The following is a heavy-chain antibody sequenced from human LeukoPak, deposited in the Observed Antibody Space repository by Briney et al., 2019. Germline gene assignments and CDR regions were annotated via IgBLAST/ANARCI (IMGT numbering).Heavy chain of an antibody. CDR1: GFTFSSYS. J-gene: IGHJ4*02. D-gene: IGHD6-13*01. CDR3: ARDSQAVGTDFDY. V-gene: IGHV3-21*01. Sequence: GGSLRLSCAASGFTFSSYSMNWVRQAPGKGLEWVSSISSSSSYITYADSVKGRFTISRDNAKNSLYLQMHSLRAEDTAVYYCARDSQAVGTDFDYWGQGTLVTVSS. CDR2: ISSSSSYI.